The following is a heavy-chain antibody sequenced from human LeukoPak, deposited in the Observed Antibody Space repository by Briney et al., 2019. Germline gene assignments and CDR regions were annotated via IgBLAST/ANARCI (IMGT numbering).Heavy chain of an antibody. V-gene: IGHV3-30*03. CDR1: GFTFSSYG. CDR2: ISYDGSNK. D-gene: IGHD3-9*01. J-gene: IGHJ3*02. Sequence: TGGSLRLSCAASGFTFSSYGMHWVRQAPGKGLEWVAVISYDGSNKYYADSVKGRFTISRDNSKNTLYLQMNSLRAEDTAVYYCASGTLRYFDWLLYPTNAFDIWGQGTMVTVPS. CDR3: ASGTLRYFDWLLYPTNAFDI.